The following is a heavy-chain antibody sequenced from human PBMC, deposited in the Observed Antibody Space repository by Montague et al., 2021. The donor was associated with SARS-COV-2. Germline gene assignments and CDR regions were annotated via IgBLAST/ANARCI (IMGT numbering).Heavy chain of an antibody. D-gene: IGHD3-3*01. J-gene: IGHJ6*02. V-gene: IGHV4-39*07. Sequence: SETLSLTCTVSGGSISSSSYYWGWIRQPPGKGLEWIGSIYYSGSTYYNPSLKSRVTISVDTSKNQFSLKLSSVTAAVTAVYYCARDSAPSITIFGVVIRQQNPRYYYYGMDVWGQGTTVTVSS. CDR3: ARDSAPSITIFGVVIRQQNPRYYYYGMDV. CDR2: IYYSGST. CDR1: GGSISSSSYY.